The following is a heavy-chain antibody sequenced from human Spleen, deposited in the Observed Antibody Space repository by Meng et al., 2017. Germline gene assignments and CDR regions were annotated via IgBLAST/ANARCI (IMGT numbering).Heavy chain of an antibody. V-gene: IGHV1-2*06. D-gene: IGHD6-25*01. CDR3: ARDEDISAAGKLFGDY. CDR2: IDPKSDNT. CDR1: GNTFTGYW. J-gene: IGHJ4*02. Sequence: GQLRPAWPGGKKPGASVKVSCKPSGNTFTGYWIQWVRQAPGQGLEWMGRIDPKSDNTHYAQKFQGRVTMTRDTSISTANMELSGLRSDDTAVYYCARDEDISAAGKLFGDYWGQGTLVTVSS.